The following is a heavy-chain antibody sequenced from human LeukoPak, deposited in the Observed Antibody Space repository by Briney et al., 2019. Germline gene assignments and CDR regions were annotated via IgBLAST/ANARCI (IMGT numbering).Heavy chain of an antibody. CDR1: GLTFSTHW. CDR2: IKEDGSEK. J-gene: IGHJ3*01. V-gene: IGHV3-7*01. Sequence: GGSLRLSCAASGLTFSTHWMSWVRQAPGKGLEWVAKIKEDGSEKYYVDSVKGRFTISRDNAKNSLSLQMHSLRDEDTAAYYCVRDQGYCTSASCRGDAFDVWGQGSMVSVPS. CDR3: VRDQGYCTSASCRGDAFDV. D-gene: IGHD2-2*01.